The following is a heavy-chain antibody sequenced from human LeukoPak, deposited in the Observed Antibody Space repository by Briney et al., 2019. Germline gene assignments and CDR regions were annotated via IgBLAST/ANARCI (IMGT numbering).Heavy chain of an antibody. CDR1: GFTFSSYS. D-gene: IGHD2-15*01. CDR2: ISSSSSYI. Sequence: GGSLKLSCAASGFTFSSYSMNWVRQAPGKGVEWVSSISSSSSYIYYADSVKGRFTISRDNAKNSLYLQMNSLRAEDTAVYYCARGYCSGGSCYINAFDIWGQGTMVTVSS. J-gene: IGHJ3*02. CDR3: ARGYCSGGSCYINAFDI. V-gene: IGHV3-21*01.